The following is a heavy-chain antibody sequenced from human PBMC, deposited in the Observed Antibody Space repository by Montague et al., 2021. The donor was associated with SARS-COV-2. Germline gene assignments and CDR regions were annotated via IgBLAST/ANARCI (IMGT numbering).Heavy chain of an antibody. V-gene: IGHV3-30-3*01. Sequence: SLRLSCAASGFTFSSYAIHWVRQAPGKGLEWVAVISYDGSNKYYADSVKGRFTISRDNSKNTLYLQMNSLRAEDTAVYYCARDRRYYDSSVCPGVAYNWFDPWGQGTLVTVSS. J-gene: IGHJ5*02. CDR2: ISYDGSNK. CDR1: GFTFSSYA. D-gene: IGHD3-22*01. CDR3: ARDRRYYDSSVCPGVAYNWFDP.